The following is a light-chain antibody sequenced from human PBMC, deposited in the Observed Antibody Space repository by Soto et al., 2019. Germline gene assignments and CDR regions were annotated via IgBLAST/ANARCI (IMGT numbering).Light chain of an antibody. V-gene: IGKV3-20*01. Sequence: EIVLTQSPGTLSLSQGERATLSCRASQSVRSSYLAWYQQKPGQAPRLLIYGASSRATGIPDRFSGSGSGTDFTLTISRLEPEDFAVYYCQQYGSSPKITFGQGTRLEIK. J-gene: IGKJ5*01. CDR1: QSVRSSY. CDR3: QQYGSSPKIT. CDR2: GAS.